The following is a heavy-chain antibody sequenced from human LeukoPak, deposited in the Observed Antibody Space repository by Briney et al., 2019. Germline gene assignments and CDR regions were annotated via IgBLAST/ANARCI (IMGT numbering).Heavy chain of an antibody. Sequence: GGSLRLSCAASGFSFGNYAMSWVRQAPGKGLEWVAVISYDGSNKYYADSVKGRFTISRDNAKNLLYLQMNSLRTEDTAAYYCLGSNIAAVWGQGTQVTVSS. J-gene: IGHJ4*02. CDR2: ISYDGSNK. CDR1: GFSFGNYA. V-gene: IGHV3-30-3*01. CDR3: LGSNIAAV. D-gene: IGHD6-13*01.